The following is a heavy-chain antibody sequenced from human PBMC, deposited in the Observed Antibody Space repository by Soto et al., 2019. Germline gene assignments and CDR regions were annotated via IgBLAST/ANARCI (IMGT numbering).Heavy chain of an antibody. J-gene: IGHJ4*02. V-gene: IGHV3-30*03. Sequence: PGGSLRLSCAASGFTFSSYGMHWVRQAPGKGLEWVAVISYDGSNKYYADSVKGRSTISRDNSKNTLYLQMNSLRAEDTAVYYCATDYDFWSGYEFDYWGQGTMVTVSS. D-gene: IGHD3-3*01. CDR2: ISYDGSNK. CDR3: ATDYDFWSGYEFDY. CDR1: GFTFSSYG.